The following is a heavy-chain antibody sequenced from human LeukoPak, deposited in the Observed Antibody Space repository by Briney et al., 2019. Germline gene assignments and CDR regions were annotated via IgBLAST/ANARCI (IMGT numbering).Heavy chain of an antibody. CDR2: IKEDGSQR. V-gene: IGHV3-7*01. CDR3: ATYINAVDF. Sequence: GGSLRLSCAASGFTFSSYAMSWVRQAPGKGLEWVANIKEDGSQRYYVDSVKGRFTISRDNAKNSLYLQMNSLRAEDTAVYYCATYINAVDFWGQGTLVTVSS. J-gene: IGHJ4*02. CDR1: GFTFSSYA. D-gene: IGHD2-21*01.